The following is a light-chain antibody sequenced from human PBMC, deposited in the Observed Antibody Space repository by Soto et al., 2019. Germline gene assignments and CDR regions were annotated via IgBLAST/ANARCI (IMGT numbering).Light chain of an antibody. CDR1: SSDVGSYNL. J-gene: IGLJ2*01. CDR3: CPYAGSSTCDVL. V-gene: IGLV2-23*01. Sequence: QSALTQPASVSGSPGQSITISCTGTSSDVGSYNLVSCYQQHPGKAPKLMIYEGTKRPSGVSNRFSGSKSGNTASLTISGLQAEDEADYYCCPYAGSSTCDVLFGGGTKLTVL. CDR2: EGT.